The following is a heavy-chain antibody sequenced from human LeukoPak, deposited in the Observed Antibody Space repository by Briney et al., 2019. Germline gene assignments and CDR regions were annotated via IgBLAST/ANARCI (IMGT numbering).Heavy chain of an antibody. V-gene: IGHV3-64*02. D-gene: IGHD7-27*01. CDR3: ARESYITGVFDY. J-gene: IGHJ4*02. Sequence: GGSLRLSCEASGFTFSSYAMHWVRQAPGKGLEYVSAISSNGGSTYYADSVKGRFTISRDNSKNTLYLQMGSLRAEDMAVYYCARESYITGVFDYWGQGTLVTVSS. CDR1: GFTFSSYA. CDR2: ISSNGGST.